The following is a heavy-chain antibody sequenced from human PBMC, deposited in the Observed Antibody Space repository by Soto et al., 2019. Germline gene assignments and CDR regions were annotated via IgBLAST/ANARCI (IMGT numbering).Heavy chain of an antibody. CDR1: ADTFTGYT. CDR2: VIPILGAS. J-gene: IGHJ4*02. Sequence: QVQLVQSGAEVKKPRSSVKVSCKASADTFTGYTVTWVRQAPGQGLEWVGRVIPILGASNFAQKFKGRVTISADKSTDTAYMVLTGLTSEDTAVYYGARSRGSYYSNFDSWGQGTLVTVSS. V-gene: IGHV1-69*08. D-gene: IGHD3-10*01. CDR3: ARSRGSYYSNFDS.